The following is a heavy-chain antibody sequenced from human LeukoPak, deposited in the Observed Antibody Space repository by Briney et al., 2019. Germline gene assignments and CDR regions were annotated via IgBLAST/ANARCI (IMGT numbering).Heavy chain of an antibody. D-gene: IGHD2-15*01. CDR2: IYTSGST. CDR3: ARNSCPSGSCYDNRGYFDY. Sequence: SETLSLTCTVSGGSISSGIYYWSWIRQPAGKGLEWIGRIYTSGSTNYNPSLKSRITIAVDTSKNQFSLKLSSATAADTAVYYCARNSCPSGSCYDNRGYFDYWGQGTLVTVSS. CDR1: GGSISSGIYY. V-gene: IGHV4-61*02. J-gene: IGHJ4*02.